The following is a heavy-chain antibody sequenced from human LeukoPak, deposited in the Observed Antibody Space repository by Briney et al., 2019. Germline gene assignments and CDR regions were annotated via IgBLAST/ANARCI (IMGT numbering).Heavy chain of an antibody. CDR1: GFTFSSYA. V-gene: IGHV3-23*01. J-gene: IGHJ5*02. Sequence: GGSLRLSCTASGFTFSSYAMNWVRQAPGKGLEWVSGIGAGGTFTYYADSVKGRFTIFRDNSRNTLYLQMNSLRAEDTAVYYCAKSEHGGNSARWFDPWGQGTLVTVSS. D-gene: IGHD4-23*01. CDR2: IGAGGTFT. CDR3: AKSEHGGNSARWFDP.